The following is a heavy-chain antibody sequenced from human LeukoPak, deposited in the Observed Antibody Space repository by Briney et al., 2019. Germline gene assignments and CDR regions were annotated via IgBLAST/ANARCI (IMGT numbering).Heavy chain of an antibody. CDR3: ARGQQWLEAFDY. D-gene: IGHD6-19*01. CDR2: INPNSGGT. V-gene: IGHV1-2*02. CDR1: GYTFSDYY. J-gene: IGHJ4*02. Sequence: ASVKVSCKASGYTFSDYYMHWVRQAPGQGLEWMGWINPNSGGTNYPQKFQGRVTMTRDTSISTAYMELRRLRSDDTAVYYCARGQQWLEAFDYWGLGTLVTVSS.